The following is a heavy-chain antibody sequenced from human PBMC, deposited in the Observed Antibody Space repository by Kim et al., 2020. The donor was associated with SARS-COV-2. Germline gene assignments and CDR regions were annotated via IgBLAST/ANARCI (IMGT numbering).Heavy chain of an antibody. CDR3: AREYSSGWYYFDY. Sequence: ASVKVSCKASGYTFTSYIMHWVRQAPGQRFEWMGWINAGNGNTKYSQNFQGRVTITRDTSASTAYMELSSLRSEDTAVYYCAREYSSGWYYFDYWGQGTLVTASS. V-gene: IGHV1-3*01. J-gene: IGHJ4*02. CDR2: INAGNGNT. D-gene: IGHD6-19*01. CDR1: GYTFTSYI.